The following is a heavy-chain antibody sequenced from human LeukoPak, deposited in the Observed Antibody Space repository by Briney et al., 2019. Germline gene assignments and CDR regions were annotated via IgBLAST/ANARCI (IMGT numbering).Heavy chain of an antibody. D-gene: IGHD4-17*01. Sequence: SVKVSCKASLGTFSSYAISWVRQAPGQWLECMGGIIPIFGTANYAQKFQGRVTITTDESTSTAYMELSSLRSEDTAVYYCARVATVTSNWFDPWGQGTLVTVSP. CDR1: LGTFSSYA. V-gene: IGHV1-69*05. J-gene: IGHJ5*02. CDR2: IIPIFGTA. CDR3: ARVATVTSNWFDP.